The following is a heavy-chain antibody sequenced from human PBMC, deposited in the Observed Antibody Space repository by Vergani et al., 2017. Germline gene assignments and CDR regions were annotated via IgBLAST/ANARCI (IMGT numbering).Heavy chain of an antibody. CDR1: GFTFNSYG. CDR2: IRSDESRR. Sequence: QVQLVESGGGVVQPVGSLRLSCAASGFTFNSYGRHWVRQAPGKGLEWVASIRSDESRRYYGDSMEGPFTISRDNSKNTLYLQMKSLRPEDTAVYYCARISPLVDTAMVTENYFDYWGQGTLVTVSS. CDR3: ARISPLVDTAMVTENYFDY. V-gene: IGHV3-30*02. D-gene: IGHD5-18*01. J-gene: IGHJ4*02.